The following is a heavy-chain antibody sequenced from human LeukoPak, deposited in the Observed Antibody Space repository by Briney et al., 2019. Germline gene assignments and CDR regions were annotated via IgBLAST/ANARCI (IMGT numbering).Heavy chain of an antibody. CDR2: MNPNSGVT. V-gene: IGHV1-2*02. Sequence: ASVKVSCKASGYTFTAYYIHWVRQAPGQGLEWMGWMNPNSGVTHYAQKFQGRVTMTRDTSISTAYMELSRLRSDDTAVYYCARSAERYGGNYFDYWGQGTLVTVSS. CDR1: GYTFTAYY. J-gene: IGHJ4*02. D-gene: IGHD2-15*01. CDR3: ARSAERYGGNYFDY.